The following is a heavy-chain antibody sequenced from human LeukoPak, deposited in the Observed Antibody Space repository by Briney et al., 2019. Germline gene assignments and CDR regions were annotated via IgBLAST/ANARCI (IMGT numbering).Heavy chain of an antibody. Sequence: PGRSLRLSCAASGFTFSSYAMHWVRQAPGKGLEWVAVISCDGSNKYYADSVKGRFTISRDNSKNTLYLQMNSLRAEDTAVYYCARAKSTKYYFDYWGQGTLVTVSS. CDR2: ISCDGSNK. V-gene: IGHV3-30-3*01. J-gene: IGHJ4*02. CDR3: ARAKSTKYYFDY. CDR1: GFTFSSYA.